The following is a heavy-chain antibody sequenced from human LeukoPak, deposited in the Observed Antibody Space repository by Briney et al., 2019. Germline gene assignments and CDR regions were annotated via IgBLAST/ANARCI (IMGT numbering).Heavy chain of an antibody. CDR3: ARSGELLGHFDY. D-gene: IGHD1-26*01. V-gene: IGHV4-39*07. J-gene: IGHJ4*02. CDR1: GGSISSSSYY. CDR2: IYYSGST. Sequence: PSETLSLTCTVSGGSISSSSYYWGWIRQPPGKGLEWIGSIYYSGSTYYNPSLKSRVTISVDTSKNQFSLKLSSVTAADTAVYYCARSGELLGHFDYWGQGTLVTVSS.